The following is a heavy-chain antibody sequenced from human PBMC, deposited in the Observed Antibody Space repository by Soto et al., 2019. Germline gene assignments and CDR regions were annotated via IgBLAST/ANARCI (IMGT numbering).Heavy chain of an antibody. V-gene: IGHV1-18*01. CDR2: ISAYKGHT. D-gene: IGHD2-2*01. CDR3: ARVVPAACFDY. CDR1: GYTFTSYG. Sequence: QVQLVQSGAEVKKPGASVKVSCKASGYTFTSYGISWVRQAPGQGLEWMGWISAYKGHTTYSQNFQGRVNTTTETAPSTASMELRSLRSDDTAVFYWARVVPAACFDYWGQGTLVTVSS. J-gene: IGHJ4*02.